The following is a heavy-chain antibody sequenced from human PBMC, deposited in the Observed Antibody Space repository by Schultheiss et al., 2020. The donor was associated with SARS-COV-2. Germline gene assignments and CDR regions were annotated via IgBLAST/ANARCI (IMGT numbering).Heavy chain of an antibody. CDR1: GYTFTSYA. CDR3: AREGMAAVAGTYYYGMDV. Sequence: ASVKVSCKASGYTFTSYAMHWVRQAPGQRLEWMGIINPSGGSTSYAQKFQGRVTITADESTSTAYMELSSLRSEDTAVYYCAREGMAAVAGTYYYGMDVWGQGTTVTVSS. J-gene: IGHJ6*02. CDR2: INPSGGST. D-gene: IGHD6-19*01. V-gene: IGHV1-46*01.